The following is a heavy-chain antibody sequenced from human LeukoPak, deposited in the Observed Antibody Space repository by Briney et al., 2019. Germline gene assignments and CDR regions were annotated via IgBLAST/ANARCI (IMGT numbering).Heavy chain of an antibody. CDR2: ISGSGGST. Sequence: AGGSLRLSCAASGFTFSSYAMSWVRQAPGKGLEWVSAISGSGGSTYYADSVKGRFTISRDNSKNTLYLQMNSLRAEDTAVYYCAKVERYYDSSGSIDYWGQGTLVTVSS. D-gene: IGHD3-22*01. CDR3: AKVERYYDSSGSIDY. J-gene: IGHJ4*02. CDR1: GFTFSSYA. V-gene: IGHV3-23*01.